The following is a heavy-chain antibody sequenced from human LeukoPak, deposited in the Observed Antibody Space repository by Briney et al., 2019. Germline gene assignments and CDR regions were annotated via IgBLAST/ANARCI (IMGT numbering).Heavy chain of an antibody. CDR1: GGSISSGGYS. CDR2: IYHSGST. V-gene: IGHV4-30-2*01. Sequence: SETLSLTCAVSGGSISSGGYSWSWIRQPPGTGLEWIGYIYHSGSTYYNPSLKSRVTISVDRSKNQFSLKLSSVTAADTAVYYCARGHNTVTHFDYWGQGTLVTVSS. J-gene: IGHJ4*02. D-gene: IGHD4-11*01. CDR3: ARGHNTVTHFDY.